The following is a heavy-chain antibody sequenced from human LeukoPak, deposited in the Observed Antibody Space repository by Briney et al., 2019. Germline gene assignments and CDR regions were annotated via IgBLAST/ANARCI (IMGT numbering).Heavy chain of an antibody. V-gene: IGHV1-2*02. J-gene: IGHJ5*02. CDR3: ARLRYGSGVNWFDP. CDR2: INPNSGGT. Sequence: ASVKVSCKASGYTFTGYYMHWVRQAPGQGLEWMGWINPNSGGTNYAQKFQGRVTMTRDTSISTAYMELSRLRSDDTAVYYCARLRYGSGVNWFDPWGQGSLVTVSS. D-gene: IGHD3-10*01. CDR1: GYTFTGYY.